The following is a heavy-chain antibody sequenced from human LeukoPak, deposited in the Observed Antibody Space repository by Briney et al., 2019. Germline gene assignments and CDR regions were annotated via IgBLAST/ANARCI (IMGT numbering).Heavy chain of an antibody. J-gene: IGHJ5*02. V-gene: IGHV4-34*01. Sequence: SETLSLTCAVYGGSFSGYYWSWIRQPPGKGLEWIGEINHSGSTNYNPSLKSRDTISVDTSKNQFSLKLSSVTAADTAVYYCARKRGRSMFDPWGQGTLVTVSS. CDR1: GGSFSGYY. CDR2: INHSGST. CDR3: ARKRGRSMFDP.